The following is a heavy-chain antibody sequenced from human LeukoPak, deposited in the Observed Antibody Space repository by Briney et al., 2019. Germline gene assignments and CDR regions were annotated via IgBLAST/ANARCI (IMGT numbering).Heavy chain of an antibody. CDR1: GFTFSSYS. CDR3: ARSPYDYVWGSYRQEGYFDY. J-gene: IGHJ4*02. D-gene: IGHD3-16*02. Sequence: QSGGSLRLSCAASGFTFSSYSMNWVRQAPGKGLEWVSYISSSSSTIYYADSVKGRFTISRDNAKNTLYLQMNSLRAEDTAVYYCARSPYDYVWGSYRQEGYFDYWGQGTLVTVSS. V-gene: IGHV3-48*04. CDR2: ISSSSSTI.